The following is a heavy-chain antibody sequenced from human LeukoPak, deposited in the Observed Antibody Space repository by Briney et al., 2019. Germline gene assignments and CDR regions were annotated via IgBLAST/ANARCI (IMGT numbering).Heavy chain of an antibody. CDR3: AGGDYPLTY. D-gene: IGHD4-17*01. V-gene: IGHV3-66*01. J-gene: IGHJ4*02. Sequence: GGSLRLSCAASGFSVNGNYWHWVRQTPGKRPQRISIIYSDGKTLYANSVRGRFTFSRDNSKNTLYLQMYSLRVEDTAVYFCAGGDYPLTYWGQGSLVTVSS. CDR2: IYSDGKT. CDR1: GFSVNGNY.